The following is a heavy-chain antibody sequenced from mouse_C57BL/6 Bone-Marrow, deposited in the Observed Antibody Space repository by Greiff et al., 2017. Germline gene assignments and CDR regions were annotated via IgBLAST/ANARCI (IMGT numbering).Heavy chain of an antibody. CDR2: IDPANGNT. D-gene: IGHD1-1*01. CDR3: ASPITTVVATPFAY. CDR1: GFNIKNTY. J-gene: IGHJ3*01. Sequence: EVMLVESVAELVRPGASVKLSCTASGFNIKNTYMHWVKQRPEQGLEWIGRIDPANGNTKYAPKFPGKATITADTSSNTAYLQLSSLTSEDTAIYYCASPITTVVATPFAYWGQGTLVTVSA. V-gene: IGHV14-3*01.